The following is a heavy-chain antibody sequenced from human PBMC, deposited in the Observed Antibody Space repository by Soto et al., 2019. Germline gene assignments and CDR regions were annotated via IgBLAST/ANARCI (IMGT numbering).Heavy chain of an antibody. CDR2: ISNDGRRK. Sequence: WRSLRLSCAASGCSLSTNTMHCVRQVPGKGLEWVASISNDGRRKYYADFVKGRFTISRDTANNILYLEMNSLRAEDTSLYYCARVATAMTYDCWGQGTQVTVSS. J-gene: IGHJ4*02. V-gene: IGHV3-30*04. CDR1: GCSLSTNT. D-gene: IGHD2-21*02. CDR3: ARVATAMTYDC.